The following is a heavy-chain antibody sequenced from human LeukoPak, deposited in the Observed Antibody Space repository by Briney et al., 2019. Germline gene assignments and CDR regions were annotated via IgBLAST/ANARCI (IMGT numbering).Heavy chain of an antibody. Sequence: GGSLRLSCAASGFTFSSYAMHWVRQAPGKGLEWVAVISYDGSNKYYADSVKGRFTISRDNSKNTLYLQMNSLRAEDTAVFYCARDNDGAAAGSFDYWGQGTLVTVSS. J-gene: IGHJ4*02. D-gene: IGHD6-13*01. V-gene: IGHV3-30-3*01. CDR1: GFTFSSYA. CDR3: ARDNDGAAAGSFDY. CDR2: ISYDGSNK.